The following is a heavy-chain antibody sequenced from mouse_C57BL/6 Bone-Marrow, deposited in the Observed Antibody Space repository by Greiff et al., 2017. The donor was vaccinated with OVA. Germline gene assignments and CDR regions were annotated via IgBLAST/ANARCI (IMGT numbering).Heavy chain of an antibody. CDR2: IDPSDSET. J-gene: IGHJ2*01. V-gene: IGHV1-52*01. CDR1: GYTFTSYW. D-gene: IGHD4-1*01. Sequence: QVQLQQPGAELVRPGSSVKLSCKASGYTFTSYWMHWVKQRPIQGLEWIGNIDPSDSETHYNQKFKDKATLTVDKSSSTAYMQLSSLTSEDSAVYYCARGSGTYVDYWGQGTTLTVSS. CDR3: ARGSGTYVDY.